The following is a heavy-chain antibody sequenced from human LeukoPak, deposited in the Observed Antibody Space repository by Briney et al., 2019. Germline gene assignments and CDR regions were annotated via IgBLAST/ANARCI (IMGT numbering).Heavy chain of an antibody. Sequence: GGSLRLSCSVSGFTFRNYAMHWVRQAPGKGLEWVSAISGNGGSTYYADSVKGRFTISRDNSKNTLYLQMNSLRAEDTAVYYCAKDLHAFYDSSGYFDYWGQGTLVTVSS. CDR1: GFTFRNYA. J-gene: IGHJ4*02. D-gene: IGHD3-22*01. CDR2: ISGNGGST. CDR3: AKDLHAFYDSSGYFDY. V-gene: IGHV3-23*01.